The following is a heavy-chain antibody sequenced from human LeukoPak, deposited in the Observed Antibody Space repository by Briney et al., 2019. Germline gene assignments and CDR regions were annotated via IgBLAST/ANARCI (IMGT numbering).Heavy chain of an antibody. CDR1: GGTFSSYT. D-gene: IGHD3-3*01. CDR2: IIPILGIA. J-gene: IGHJ5*02. Sequence: SVKVSCKASGGTFSSYTISWVRQAPGHGLEWMGRIIPILGIANYAQKFQGRVTITAGKSTSTAYMELSSLRSEDTAVYYCARGTYYDFWSGINWFDPWGQGTLVTVSS. CDR3: ARGTYYDFWSGINWFDP. V-gene: IGHV1-69*02.